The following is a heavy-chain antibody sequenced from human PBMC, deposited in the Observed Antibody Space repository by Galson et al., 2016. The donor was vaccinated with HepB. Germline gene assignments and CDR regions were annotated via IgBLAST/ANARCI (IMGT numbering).Heavy chain of an antibody. CDR3: ARDPRKTRYQLLEVYYYYYGMDV. V-gene: IGHV1-18*01. D-gene: IGHD2-2*01. CDR2: INPYNGNT. CDR1: GYTFTSYG. Sequence: QSGAEVKKPGESLKISCKASGYTFTSYGISWVRQAPGQGLEWMGWINPYNGNTNYAQKLQGRVTMTTDTSTSTAYMELRSLRSDDTAVYYCARDPRKTRYQLLEVYYYYYGMDVWGQGTTVTVSS. J-gene: IGHJ6*02.